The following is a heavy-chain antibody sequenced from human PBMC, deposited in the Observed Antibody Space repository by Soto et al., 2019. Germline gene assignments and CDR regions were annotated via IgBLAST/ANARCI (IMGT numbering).Heavy chain of an antibody. Sequence: QMQLVQSGPEVKKPGTSVKVSCKASGFTFTSSAMQWVRQARGQRLEWIGWIVVGSGNTNYAQKFQERVTIPRDMSTSTAYMELSSLRSEDTAVYYCAAEGYCSSTSCYHDAFDIWGQGTMVTVSS. D-gene: IGHD2-2*01. CDR1: GFTFTSSA. CDR3: AAEGYCSSTSCYHDAFDI. V-gene: IGHV1-58*02. CDR2: IVVGSGNT. J-gene: IGHJ3*02.